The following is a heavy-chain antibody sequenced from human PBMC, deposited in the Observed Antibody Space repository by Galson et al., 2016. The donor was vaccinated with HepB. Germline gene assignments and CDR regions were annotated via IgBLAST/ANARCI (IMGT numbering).Heavy chain of an antibody. CDR1: GFTFSSYW. J-gene: IGHJ4*02. V-gene: IGHV3-7*02. Sequence: SLRLSCAASGFTFSSYWMTWVRQAPGKGLEWVANINLDGSRKYYVDSVKGRSTISRDNGKNSLYLEMKSLRAEDMAVYYCVSGYTSGLWGQGTLVTVSS. D-gene: IGHD6-19*01. CDR2: INLDGSRK. CDR3: VSGYTSGL.